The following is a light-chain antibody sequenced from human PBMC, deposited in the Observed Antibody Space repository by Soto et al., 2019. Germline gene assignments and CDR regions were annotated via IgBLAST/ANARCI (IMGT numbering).Light chain of an antibody. J-gene: IGKJ3*01. CDR2: GAS. CDR3: QQSYNTPFT. Sequence: EIVMTQSPATLSVSPGERATLSCRASQSVSSNLAWYQQKPGQAPRLLIYGASTRATGIPARFSGSGSGTEFTLTISSLQSEDFATYYCQQSYNTPFTFGPGTKVDIK. V-gene: IGKV3-15*01. CDR1: QSVSSN.